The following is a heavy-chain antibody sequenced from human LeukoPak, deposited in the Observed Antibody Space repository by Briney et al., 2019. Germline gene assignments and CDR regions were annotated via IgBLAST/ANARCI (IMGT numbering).Heavy chain of an antibody. J-gene: IGHJ4*02. CDR2: IYHSGST. D-gene: IGHD6-19*01. CDR3: ARDTLYEHQWLVPDY. Sequence: PSETLSLTCAVSGGSISSSNWWSWVRQPPGKGLEWIGEIYHSGSTNYNPSLKSRVTISVDKSKNQFSLKLSSVTAADTAVYYCARDTLYEHQWLVPDYWGQGTLVTVSS. V-gene: IGHV4-4*02. CDR1: GGSISSSNW.